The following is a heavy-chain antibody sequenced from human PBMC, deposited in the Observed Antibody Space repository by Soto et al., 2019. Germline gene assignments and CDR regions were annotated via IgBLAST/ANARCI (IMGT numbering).Heavy chain of an antibody. CDR2: INPSGGAT. J-gene: IGHJ5*02. D-gene: IGHD3-3*01. Sequence: ASVKVSCKASGYTFINFFIHWVRQAPGQGLEWVGIINPSGGATTYPQKFQGRVTMTRDTSRSTVYMELRSLRSDDTAIYYCARSSGGNFGIIIEGSNWFDPWGQGTLVTVSS. V-gene: IGHV1-46*01. CDR1: GYTFINFF. CDR3: ARSSGGNFGIIIEGSNWFDP.